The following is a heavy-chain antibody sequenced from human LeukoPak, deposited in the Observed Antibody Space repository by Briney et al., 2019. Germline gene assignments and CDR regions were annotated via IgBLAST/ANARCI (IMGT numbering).Heavy chain of an antibody. Sequence: GGSLRLSCVASGFTFSSYWMHWVRQDPRKGLVWVSAISGSGGSTYYADSVKGRFTISRDNSKNTLYLQMNSLRAEDTAVYYCAEDPSGGIIVVVPAAIWGWGQGTLVTVSP. CDR3: AEDPSGGIIVVVPAAIWG. CDR2: ISGSGGST. D-gene: IGHD2-2*02. V-gene: IGHV3-23*01. CDR1: GFTFSSYW. J-gene: IGHJ4*02.